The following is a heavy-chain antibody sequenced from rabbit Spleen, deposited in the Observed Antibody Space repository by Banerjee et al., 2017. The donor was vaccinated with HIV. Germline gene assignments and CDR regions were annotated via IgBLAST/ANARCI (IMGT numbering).Heavy chain of an antibody. V-gene: IGHV1S45*01. Sequence: QEQLVESGGDLVQPEGSLTLTCKASGFSFSSSYWICWVRQAPGKGPEWIACFYIGDGSTDYASWVNGRFTISETSSTTVTLEMTSLTAADTATYFCAARYAGSGYHFNFWGPGTLVTVS. CDR3: AARYAGSGYHFNF. CDR2: FYIGDGST. CDR1: GFSFSSSYW. D-gene: IGHD8-1*01. J-gene: IGHJ4*01.